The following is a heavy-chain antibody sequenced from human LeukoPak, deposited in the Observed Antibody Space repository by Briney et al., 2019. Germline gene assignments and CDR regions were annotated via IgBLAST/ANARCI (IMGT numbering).Heavy chain of an antibody. Sequence: SETLSLTCAVYGGSFSGYYWSWIRQPPGKGLEWIGEINHSGSTNYNPSLKSRVTMSVDTSKNQFSLKLSSVTAADTAVYYCARGYYYDSSGYPMVAFDIWGQGTMVTVSS. CDR2: INHSGST. CDR3: ARGYYYDSSGYPMVAFDI. D-gene: IGHD3-22*01. V-gene: IGHV4-34*01. J-gene: IGHJ3*02. CDR1: GGSFSGYY.